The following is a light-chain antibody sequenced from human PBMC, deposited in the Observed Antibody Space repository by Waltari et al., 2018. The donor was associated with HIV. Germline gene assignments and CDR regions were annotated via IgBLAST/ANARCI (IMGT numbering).Light chain of an antibody. J-gene: IGKJ2*01. CDR2: WAS. CDR3: QQYYSTPYT. Sequence: DIVMTQSPDSLAVSLGERATINFKSSPSVLYSSNNKNYLAWYQQKPVQPPKLLIYWASTRESGVPDRFSGSGSGTDFTLTISSLQAEDVAVYYCQQYYSTPYTFGQGTKLEIK. V-gene: IGKV4-1*01. CDR1: PSVLYSSNNKNY.